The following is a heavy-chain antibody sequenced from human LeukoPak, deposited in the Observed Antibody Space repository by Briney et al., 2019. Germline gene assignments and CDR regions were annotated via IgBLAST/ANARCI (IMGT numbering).Heavy chain of an antibody. J-gene: IGHJ4*02. D-gene: IGHD2/OR15-2a*01. V-gene: IGHV4-34*01. Sequence: SETLSLTCAVYGGSFSGYYWSWIRQPPGKGLEWIGEINHSGSTNYNPSLKSRVTISVDTSKNQFSLKLSSVTAADTAVYYCARGHSIHTFFDYWGQGTLVTVPS. CDR2: INHSGST. CDR1: GGSFSGYY. CDR3: ARGHSIHTFFDY.